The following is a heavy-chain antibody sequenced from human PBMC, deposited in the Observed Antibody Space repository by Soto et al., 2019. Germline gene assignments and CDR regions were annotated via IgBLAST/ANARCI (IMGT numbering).Heavy chain of an antibody. CDR3: ARPRYPGRGYYGMDV. D-gene: IGHD2-15*01. V-gene: IGHV5-51*01. Sequence: PGESLQISGKGSGCSFTSYWIGWARQMPGKGLEWMGIIYPGDSDTRYSPSFQGQVTISADKSISTAYLQWSSLKASDTAMYYCARPRYPGRGYYGMDVWGQGTTVTVS. CDR1: GCSFTSYW. J-gene: IGHJ6*02. CDR2: IYPGDSDT.